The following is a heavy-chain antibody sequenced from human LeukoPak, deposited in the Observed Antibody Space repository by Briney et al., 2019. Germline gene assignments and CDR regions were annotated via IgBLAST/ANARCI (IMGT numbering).Heavy chain of an antibody. CDR2: IRGSGDST. J-gene: IGHJ4*02. Sequence: PGGSLRLSCSASGFTFSTYAMSWVRQPPGKGLEWVSAIRGSGDSTYYAESVKGRFTISRDNSKNTLYLQMNSLRAEDTAVYYCAKQLGYCSDGSCYFPYWGQGTLVTVSS. V-gene: IGHV3-23*01. CDR3: AKQLGYCSDGSCYFPY. CDR1: GFTFSTYA. D-gene: IGHD2-15*01.